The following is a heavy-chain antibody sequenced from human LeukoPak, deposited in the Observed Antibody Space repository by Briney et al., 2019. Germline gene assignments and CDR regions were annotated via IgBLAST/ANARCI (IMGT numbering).Heavy chain of an antibody. J-gene: IGHJ4*02. D-gene: IGHD3-10*01. CDR3: AKDDAWLRFGE. CDR2: IAVTGGT. V-gene: IGHV3-23*01. Sequence: GGSLRLSCAASGFTFSSYAMSWVRQGPGKGLEWVSAIAVTGGTYHADSVRGRLTISRDSSKNTLYLQMSSLRAEDAGVYYCAKDDAWLRFGEWSQGTLVTVSS. CDR1: GFTFSSYA.